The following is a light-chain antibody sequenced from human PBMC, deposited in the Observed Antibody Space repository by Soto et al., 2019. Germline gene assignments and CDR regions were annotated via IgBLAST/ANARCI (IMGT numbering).Light chain of an antibody. CDR1: SSNIGANYD. J-gene: IGLJ1*01. V-gene: IGLV1-40*01. CDR2: GDN. Sequence: SVLSPPPSVSWAPGQIITISCPGSSSNIGANYDVHWYRQVPGTAPKLLMSGDNNRPSGVADRFSGSKSGTSASLAITRLQAEDEADYYCQSYDSSLNRVFGTGTKVTVL. CDR3: QSYDSSLNRV.